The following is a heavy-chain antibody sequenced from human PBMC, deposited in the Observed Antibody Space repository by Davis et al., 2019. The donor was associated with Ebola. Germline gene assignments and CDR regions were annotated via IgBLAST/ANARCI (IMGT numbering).Heavy chain of an antibody. CDR3: ARGWLRTGFDY. Sequence: HSQSPSLTCAISGDGLSINSGGWNWIRQSPSRGLEWLGRTYYNSKWYSDYAASVKSRITINPHTSKNQFSLHLNSVTPEDTAVYYCARGWLRTGFDYWGQGTLVTVSS. CDR1: GDGLSINSGG. D-gene: IGHD5-12*01. V-gene: IGHV6-1*01. J-gene: IGHJ4*02. CDR2: TYYNSKWYS.